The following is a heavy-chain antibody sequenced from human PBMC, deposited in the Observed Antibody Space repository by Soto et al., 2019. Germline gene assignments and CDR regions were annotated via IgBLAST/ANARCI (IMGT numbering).Heavy chain of an antibody. CDR2: ISYDGSNK. D-gene: IGHD3-22*01. CDR1: GCTFRSYA. J-gene: IGHJ4*02. V-gene: IGHV3-30-3*01. CDR3: ASYDSSGYYGGKDY. Sequence: GGSLRLSCAASGCTFRSYAMHWFRQAPGKGLEWVAVISYDGSNKYYADSVKGRFTISRDNSKNTLYLQMNSLRAEDTAVYYCASYDSSGYYGGKDYWGQGTLVTVSS.